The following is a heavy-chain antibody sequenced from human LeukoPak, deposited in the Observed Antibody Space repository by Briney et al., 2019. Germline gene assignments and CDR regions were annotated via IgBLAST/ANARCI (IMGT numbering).Heavy chain of an antibody. V-gene: IGHV4-4*07. Sequence: SETLSLTCTVSGDSISSYFWSWIRQPAGKGLELIGRMYTSGNTIYNPSLKCRVSMSVDTSKNQLSLKVRSVTAADTAVYYCARDSGYDLSWGQGTLVTVSS. CDR2: MYTSGNT. D-gene: IGHD5-12*01. CDR3: ARDSGYDLS. J-gene: IGHJ4*02. CDR1: GDSISSYF.